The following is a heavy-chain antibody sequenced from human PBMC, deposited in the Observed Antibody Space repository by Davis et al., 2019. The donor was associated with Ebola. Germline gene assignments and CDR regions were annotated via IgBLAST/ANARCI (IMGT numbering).Heavy chain of an antibody. V-gene: IGHV3-23*01. CDR1: GLTFSNYA. Sequence: GESLKISCAAPGLTFSNYAMNWVRQAPGKGLEWVSGISGSGGRTYYADSVKGRFTISRDNSKNTLYLQMNSLRAEDTAVYYCATFTSIAARGRNWFDPWGQGTLVTVSS. CDR3: ATFTSIAARGRNWFDP. J-gene: IGHJ5*02. D-gene: IGHD6-6*01. CDR2: ISGSGGRT.